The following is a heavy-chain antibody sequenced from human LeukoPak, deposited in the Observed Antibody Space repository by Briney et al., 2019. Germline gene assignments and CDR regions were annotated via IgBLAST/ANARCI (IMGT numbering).Heavy chain of an antibody. CDR2: IYHSGST. Sequence: PSETLSLTCTVSGGSISSYYWSWIRQPPGKGLEWIGYIYHSGSTNYNPSLKSRVTISVDTSKNQFSLKLSSVTAADTAVYYCARFVTIFRPLVTPTYYFDYWGQGTLVTVSS. J-gene: IGHJ4*02. V-gene: IGHV4-59*01. CDR3: ARFVTIFRPLVTPTYYFDY. CDR1: GGSISSYY. D-gene: IGHD3-3*01.